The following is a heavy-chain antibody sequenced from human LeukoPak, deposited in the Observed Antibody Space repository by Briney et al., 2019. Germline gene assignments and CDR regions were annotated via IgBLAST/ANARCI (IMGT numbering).Heavy chain of an antibody. CDR2: ISSSSSYI. V-gene: IGHV3-21*01. CDR3: ARDSLSSTSFYAFDI. Sequence: GGSLRLSCAASGFTFSSYSMNWVRQAPGKGLEWVSSISSSSSYIYYADSVKGRFTISRDNAKNSLYLQMNSLRAEDTAVYYCARDSLSSTSFYAFDIWGQGTMVTVSS. D-gene: IGHD2-2*01. J-gene: IGHJ3*02. CDR1: GFTFSSYS.